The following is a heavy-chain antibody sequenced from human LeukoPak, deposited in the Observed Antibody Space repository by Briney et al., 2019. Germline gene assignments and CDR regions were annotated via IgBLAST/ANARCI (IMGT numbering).Heavy chain of an antibody. CDR1: GFTFSSYG. Sequence: GGSLRLSCAASGFTFSSYGMHWVRQAPGKGLEWVAVISYDGSNKYYADSVKGRFTISRDNSKNTLYLQMNSLRAEDTAVYYCAKDLERYYGSGSSLDYWGQGTLVTVSS. CDR3: AKDLERYYGSGSSLDY. D-gene: IGHD3-10*01. J-gene: IGHJ4*02. V-gene: IGHV3-30*18. CDR2: ISYDGSNK.